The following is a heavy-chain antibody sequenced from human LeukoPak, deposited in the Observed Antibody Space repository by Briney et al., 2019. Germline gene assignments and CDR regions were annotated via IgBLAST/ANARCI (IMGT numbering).Heavy chain of an antibody. J-gene: IGHJ6*02. CDR3: AKDARLYCSGGSCYGMDV. V-gene: IGHV3-53*01. CDR2: IYSGGST. Sequence: GGSLRLSCAASGFTVSSNYMSWVRQAPGKGLEWVSVIYSGGSTYYADSVKGRFTISRDNSKNTLYLQMNSLRAGDTAVYYCAKDARLYCSGGSCYGMDVWGQGTTVTVSS. D-gene: IGHD2-15*01. CDR1: GFTVSSNY.